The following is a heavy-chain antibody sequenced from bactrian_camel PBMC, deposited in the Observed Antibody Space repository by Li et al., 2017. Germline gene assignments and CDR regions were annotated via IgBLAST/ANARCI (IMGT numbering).Heavy chain of an antibody. V-gene: IGHV3S40*01. CDR2: LNSDGII. J-gene: IGHJ4*01. Sequence: DVQLVESGGGLVQPGGSLRLSCAASGFTFSSYAIYWVRQAPGKGLEWVAALNSDGIIGYAESVKGRFSVSKDNAKKMVYLQMNSLKPEDTAMYYCAAYSGGYCYKSFVREPFGYMGQGTQVTVS. CDR1: GFTFSSYA. D-gene: IGHD2*01.